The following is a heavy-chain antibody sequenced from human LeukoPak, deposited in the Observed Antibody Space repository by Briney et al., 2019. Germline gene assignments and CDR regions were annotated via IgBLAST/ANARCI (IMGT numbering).Heavy chain of an antibody. CDR3: ARVLRYFDWRGDGMDV. Sequence: SETLSLTRTVSGGSISSGSYYWSWIRQPAGKGLEWIGRIYTSGSTNYNPSLKSRVTISVDTSKNQFSLKLSSVTAADTAVYYCARVLRYFDWRGDGMDVWGQGTTVTVSS. CDR2: IYTSGST. J-gene: IGHJ6*02. V-gene: IGHV4-61*02. D-gene: IGHD3-9*01. CDR1: GGSISSGSYY.